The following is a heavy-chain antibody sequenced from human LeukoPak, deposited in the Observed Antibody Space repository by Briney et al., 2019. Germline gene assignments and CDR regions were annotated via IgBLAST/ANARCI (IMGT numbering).Heavy chain of an antibody. Sequence: PSETLSLTCAVYGGSFSGYYWSWVRQAPGKGLEWVSGINWNGGSTGYADSVKGRFTISRDNAKNSLYLQMNSLRAEDTALYYCARDILTYYYDSSGYYYVKGFDYWGQGTLVTVSS. CDR2: INWNGGST. V-gene: IGHV3-20*04. CDR1: GGSFSGYY. J-gene: IGHJ4*02. CDR3: ARDILTYYYDSSGYYYVKGFDY. D-gene: IGHD3-22*01.